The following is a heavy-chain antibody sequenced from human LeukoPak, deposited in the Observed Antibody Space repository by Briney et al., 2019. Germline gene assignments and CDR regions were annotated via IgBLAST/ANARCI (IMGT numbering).Heavy chain of an antibody. CDR3: ARGGGIAAHDYYYGMDV. J-gene: IGHJ6*02. Sequence: GASVKVSCKASGYTFTGYYMHWVRQAPGQGLEWIGWINPNSGGTNYAQKFQGRVTMTRDTSISTAYMELSRLRSDDTAVYYCARGGGIAAHDYYYGMDVWGQGTTVTVSS. V-gene: IGHV1-2*02. CDR1: GYTFTGYY. D-gene: IGHD6-13*01. CDR2: INPNSGGT.